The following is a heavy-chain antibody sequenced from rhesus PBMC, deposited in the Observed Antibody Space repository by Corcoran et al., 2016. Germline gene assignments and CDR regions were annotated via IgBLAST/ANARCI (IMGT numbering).Heavy chain of an antibody. D-gene: IGHD2-33*01. J-gene: IGHJ4*01. Sequence: QVQLQESGPGLVKPSETLSLTCAVSGGSISDRYYWNWNRQPPGKGLGWIGNIYGNTAGTYYNPTLRSRVTISKDTSKNQFFLKLGSVTAAGTAVYYCAGGGGARRAAPYASWGQGVLVTVSS. V-gene: IGHV4S9*01. CDR3: AGGGGARRAAPYAS. CDR2: IYGNTAGT. CDR1: GGSISDRYY.